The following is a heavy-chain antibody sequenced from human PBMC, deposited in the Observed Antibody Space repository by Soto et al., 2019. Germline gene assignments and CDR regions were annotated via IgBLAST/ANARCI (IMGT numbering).Heavy chain of an antibody. CDR2: IYYSGST. D-gene: IGHD6-19*01. CDR1: GGSISSYY. CDR3: ARGYSRGLDY. Sequence: SETLSLTCTVSGGSISSYYWSWIRQPPGKGLEWIGYIYYSGSTNYNPSLKSRVTISVDTSKNQFSLKLSSVTAADTAVYYCARGYSRGLDYWGQGTLVPVPS. V-gene: IGHV4-59*01. J-gene: IGHJ4*02.